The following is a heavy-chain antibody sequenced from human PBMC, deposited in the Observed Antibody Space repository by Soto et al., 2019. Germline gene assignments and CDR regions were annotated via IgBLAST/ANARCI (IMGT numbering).Heavy chain of an antibody. CDR3: AHRLSYGSGSDYFDY. Sequence: QITLKESGPTLVKPTQTLTLTCTFSGFSLSSSGVGVGWIRQPPGKALEWLVVIYWDDDKRYSPSLKSRLTITKDLSKKQVVFTMTNMDPADTAIYYCAHRLSYGSGSDYFDYWGQGILVTVST. CDR1: GFSLSSSGVG. J-gene: IGHJ4*02. CDR2: IYWDDDK. V-gene: IGHV2-5*02. D-gene: IGHD3-10*01.